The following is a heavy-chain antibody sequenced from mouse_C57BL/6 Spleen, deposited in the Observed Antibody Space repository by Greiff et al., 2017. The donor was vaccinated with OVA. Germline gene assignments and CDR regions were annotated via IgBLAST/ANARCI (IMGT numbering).Heavy chain of an antibody. CDR1: GYTFTDYE. CDR2: IDPETGGT. V-gene: IGHV1-15*01. J-gene: IGHJ1*03. Sequence: QVQLQQSGAELVRPGASVTLSCKASGYTFTDYEMNWVKQTPVHGLEWIGAIDPETGGTAYNQKFKGKAILTADKSSSTAYMELRSLTSEDSAVYYCTRVYYGNPGEVWGTGTTVTVSS. D-gene: IGHD2-1*01. CDR3: TRVYYGNPGEV.